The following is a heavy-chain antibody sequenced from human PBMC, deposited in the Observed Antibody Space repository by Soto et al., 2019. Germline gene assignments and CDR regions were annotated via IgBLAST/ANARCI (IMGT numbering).Heavy chain of an antibody. D-gene: IGHD3-9*01. V-gene: IGHV1-46*01. J-gene: IGHJ4*02. CDR1: GYTFTSYY. CDR2: INPSGGST. CDR3: ARVYDILTGYYDD. Sequence: QVQLVQSGAEVKKPGASVKVSCKASGYTFTSYYMHWVRQAPGQGLEWMGIINPSGGSTSYAQKFQGRVTMTRDTSTSTEHMELSSLRSQDTAVYYCARVYDILTGYYDDWGQGTLVTVSS.